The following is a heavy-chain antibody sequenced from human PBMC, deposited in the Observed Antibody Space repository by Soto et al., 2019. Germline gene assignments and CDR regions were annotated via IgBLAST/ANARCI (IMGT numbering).Heavy chain of an antibody. CDR1: GFTFSNAW. Sequence: GGSLRLSCAASGFTFSNAWMNWVRQAPGKGLEWVGRIKSKTDGGTTDYAAPVKGRFTISRDDSKNTLYLQMNSLRAEDTAVYYCASSPYYYDSSGFRSPEYYFDYWGQGTLVTVSS. CDR2: IKSKTDGGTT. J-gene: IGHJ4*02. CDR3: ASSPYYYDSSGFRSPEYYFDY. V-gene: IGHV3-15*07. D-gene: IGHD3-22*01.